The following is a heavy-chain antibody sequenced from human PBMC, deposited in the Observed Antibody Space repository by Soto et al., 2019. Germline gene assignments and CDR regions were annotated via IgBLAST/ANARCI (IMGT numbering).Heavy chain of an antibody. CDR3: GRDREREQLGYYGVDV. D-gene: IGHD6-13*01. CDR1: GFSFSHYG. CDR2: ISYDGSHK. J-gene: IGHJ6*02. V-gene: IGHV3-30*03. Sequence: QVQVVESGGGVVQPGRSLRLSCVASGFSFSHYGMQWVRQAPGKGLEWVAGISYDGSHKYYGESVTGRFTIPRDNSKNSLYLQMNSLRPDDTALYFCGRDREREQLGYYGVDVWGQGATVAVSS.